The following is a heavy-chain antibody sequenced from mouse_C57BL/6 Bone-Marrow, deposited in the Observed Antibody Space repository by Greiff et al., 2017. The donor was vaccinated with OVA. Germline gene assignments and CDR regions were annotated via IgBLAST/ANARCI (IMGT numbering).Heavy chain of an antibody. D-gene: IGHD1-1*01. CDR1: GYTFTSYW. J-gene: IGHJ2*01. CDR2: IHPNSGST. V-gene: IGHV1-64*01. CDR3: ARSNYYGSSYSY. Sequence: QVQLKQPGAELVKPGASVKLSCKASGYTFTSYWMHWVKQRPGQGLEWIGMIHPNSGSTNYNEKFKSKATLTVDKSSSTAYMQLSSLTSEDSAVYYCARSNYYGSSYSYWGQGTTLTVSS.